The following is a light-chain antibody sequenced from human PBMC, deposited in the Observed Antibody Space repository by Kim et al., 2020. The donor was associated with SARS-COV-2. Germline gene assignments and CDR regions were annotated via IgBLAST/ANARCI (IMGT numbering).Light chain of an antibody. J-gene: IGKJ4*01. CDR1: QNIDIR. CDR3: QQRGSWPPALT. Sequence: PGESATLPCRASQNIDIRLAWYQQTPGQAPSLLIYDAAMRAAGIPDRFSGSGSGTDFTLTIRGLAPEDFATCDCQQRGSWPPALTFGGGTKLEI. CDR2: DAA. V-gene: IGKV3-11*01.